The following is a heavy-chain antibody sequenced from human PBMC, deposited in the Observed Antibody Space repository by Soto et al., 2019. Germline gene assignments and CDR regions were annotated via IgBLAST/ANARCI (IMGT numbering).Heavy chain of an antibody. D-gene: IGHD6-6*01. CDR1: GFSLRSLGMA. CDR2: LYWDDEE. Sequence: QITLKESGPTLLKPTQTLTLTCTFSGFSLRSLGMAVGWIRQPPGRALEWVALLYWDDEERYSPSLQSRLTITKDTSKNHVGLTMPTMDPVDTATYYCARRYDSSFDFWGQGIPVTVSS. J-gene: IGHJ4*02. CDR3: ARRYDSSFDF. V-gene: IGHV2-5*02.